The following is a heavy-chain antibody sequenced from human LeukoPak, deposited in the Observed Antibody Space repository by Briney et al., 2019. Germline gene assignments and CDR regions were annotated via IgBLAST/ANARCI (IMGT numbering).Heavy chain of an antibody. CDR1: RFTFSDYY. CDR2: ISSSGSTI. Sequence: GGSLRLSCAASRFTFSDYYMSWIRQAPGKGLEWVSYISSSGSTIYYADSVKGRFTISRDNAKNSLYLQMNSLRAEDTAVYYCARVWYYYYYMDVWGKGTTVTVSS. D-gene: IGHD3-16*01. J-gene: IGHJ6*03. CDR3: ARVWYYYYYMDV. V-gene: IGHV3-11*01.